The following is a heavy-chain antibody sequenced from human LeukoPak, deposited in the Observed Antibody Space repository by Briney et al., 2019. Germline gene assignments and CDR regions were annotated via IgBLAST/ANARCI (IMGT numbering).Heavy chain of an antibody. CDR3: ASLRGYFYGFDS. J-gene: IGHJ4*02. CDR1: GGSISSYY. CDR2: IYYSGST. V-gene: IGHV4-59*01. Sequence: PSETLSLTCTVSGGSISSYYWSWIRQPPGKGLEWIGYIYYSGSTNYNPSLKSRVTISVDTSKNQFSLKLSSVTAADTAVYYCASLRGYFYGFDSWGQGTLDTVSS. D-gene: IGHD3-10*01.